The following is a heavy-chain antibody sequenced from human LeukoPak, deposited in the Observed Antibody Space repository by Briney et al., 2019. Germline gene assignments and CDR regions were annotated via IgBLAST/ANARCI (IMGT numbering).Heavy chain of an antibody. CDR3: ARGWGGSPPFDY. J-gene: IGHJ4*02. CDR2: INPNSGGT. V-gene: IGHV1-2*02. Sequence: ASVKVSCKTSGYTFTGYYMHWVRQAPGQGVEWMGWINPNSGGTNYAQKFQGRVTMTRDTSISTANVELSRLRSDDTAVYYCARGWGGSPPFDYWGQGTLVTVSS. CDR1: GYTFTGYY. D-gene: IGHD1-26*01.